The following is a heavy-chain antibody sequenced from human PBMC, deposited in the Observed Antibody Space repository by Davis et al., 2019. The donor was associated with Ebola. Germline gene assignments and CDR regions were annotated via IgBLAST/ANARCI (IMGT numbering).Heavy chain of an antibody. V-gene: IGHV3-48*01. CDR3: AEGGTNNFLGAN. CDR1: GFTFSSYS. CDR2: ISSSSSTI. J-gene: IGHJ4*02. D-gene: IGHD2-8*01. Sequence: PGGSLRLSCAASGFTFSSYSMNWVRQAPGKGLEWVSYISSSSSTIYYADSVKGRFSISRDDSKNTLYLQMDSLRAEDTAVFYCAEGGTNNFLGANWGQGTLVTVSS.